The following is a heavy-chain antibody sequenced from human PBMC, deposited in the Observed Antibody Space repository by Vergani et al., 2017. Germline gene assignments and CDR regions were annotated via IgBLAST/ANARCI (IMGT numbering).Heavy chain of an antibody. CDR1: GFTFSSYW. J-gene: IGHJ4*02. CDR2: IKQDGSEK. Sequence: EVQLVESGGGLVQPGGSLRLSCAASGFTFSSYWMSWVRQAPGKGLEWVANIKQDGSEKYYVDSVKGRFTISRDNAKNSLYLQMNSLRAEDTAVYYCARSQSYYYILTGYYRVGYFDYWGQGTLVTVSS. V-gene: IGHV3-7*01. CDR3: ARSQSYYYILTGYYRVGYFDY. D-gene: IGHD3-9*01.